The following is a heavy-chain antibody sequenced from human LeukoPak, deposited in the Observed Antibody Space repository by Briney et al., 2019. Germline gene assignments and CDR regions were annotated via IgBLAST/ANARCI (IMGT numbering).Heavy chain of an antibody. J-gene: IGHJ3*02. CDR3: ARDLGVVITLGSDAFDI. CDR2: IYHSGST. V-gene: IGHV4-4*02. D-gene: IGHD3-22*01. CDR1: GGSISSSNW. Sequence: SSETLSLTCAVSGGSISSSNWWSWVRQPPGKGLEWIGEIYHSGSTNYTPSLKTRVTISVDKSKNQFSLKLISVAAADTAVYYCARDLGVVITLGSDAFDIWGQGTMVTVSS.